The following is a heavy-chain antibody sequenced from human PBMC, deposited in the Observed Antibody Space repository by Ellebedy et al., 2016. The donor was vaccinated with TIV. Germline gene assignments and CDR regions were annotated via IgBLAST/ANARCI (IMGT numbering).Heavy chain of an antibody. CDR2: IVGSGPRT. CDR3: AQDASGWYMGYFDP. J-gene: IGHJ5*02. D-gene: IGHD6-19*01. Sequence: GESLKISXAASGFSLSDYAMSWVRQAPGKGLDWVSAIVGSGPRTYYTDSVKGRFTIFTDNSNNTPYLQMNSLRAEDTAVYYCAQDASGWYMGYFDPWGQGTLVTVSS. CDR1: GFSLSDYA. V-gene: IGHV3-23*01.